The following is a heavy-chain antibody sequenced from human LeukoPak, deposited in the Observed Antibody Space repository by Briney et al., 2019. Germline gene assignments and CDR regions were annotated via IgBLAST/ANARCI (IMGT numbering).Heavy chain of an antibody. D-gene: IGHD3-10*01. CDR2: INHSGST. CDR3: AGHHDSGSYRDWFDP. J-gene: IGHJ5*02. CDR1: GGSFSGYY. V-gene: IGHV4-34*01. Sequence: SETLSLTCAVYGGSFSGYYWSWIRQPPGKGLDWIGEINHSGSTNYNPSLKSRVTISVDTSKNQFSLKLSSVTAADTAVYYCAGHHDSGSYRDWFDPWGQGTLVTVSS.